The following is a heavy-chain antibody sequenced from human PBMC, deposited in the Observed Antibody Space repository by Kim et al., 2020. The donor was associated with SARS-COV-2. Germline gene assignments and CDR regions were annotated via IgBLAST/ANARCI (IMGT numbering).Heavy chain of an antibody. J-gene: IGHJ5*02. V-gene: IGHV4-39*01. Sequence: SETLSLTCTVSGGSISSSSYYWGWIRQPPGKGLEWIGSIYYSGNTYYNPSLKSRVTIFVDTSKNQFSLKLSSVTAADTSVYYCAGLVPFTIFGVVVIPGWFDPWGQGTLVTVSS. D-gene: IGHD3-3*01. CDR3: AGLVPFTIFGVVVIPGWFDP. CDR1: GGSISSSSYY. CDR2: IYYSGNT.